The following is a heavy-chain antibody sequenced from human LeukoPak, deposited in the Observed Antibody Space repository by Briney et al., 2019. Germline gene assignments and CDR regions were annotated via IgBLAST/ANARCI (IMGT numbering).Heavy chain of an antibody. CDR2: IIPNSGGT. V-gene: IGHV1-2*02. D-gene: IGHD3-9*01. Sequence: ASVKVSCKASGYTFTGYYMHWVRQAPGQGLEWMGWIIPNSGGTNYAQKFQGRVTMTRDTSISTAYMELSRLRSDDTAVYYCARWSANYDILTGYSTSVWGQGTLVTVSS. CDR1: GYTFTGYY. CDR3: ARWSANYDILTGYSTSV. J-gene: IGHJ4*02.